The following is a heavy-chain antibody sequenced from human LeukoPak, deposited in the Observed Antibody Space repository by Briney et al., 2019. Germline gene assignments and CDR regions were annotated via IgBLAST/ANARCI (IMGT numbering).Heavy chain of an antibody. CDR1: GGSISSSSYY. Sequence: SETLSLTCTVSGGSISSSSYYWDWIRQSPGKGLEWIGNIYSGGSTYYTPSLKSRVTISVDTSKNQFSLKLSSVTAADTAVYYCAREIVVVVAASGGYYFDYWGQGTLVTVSS. CDR3: AREIVVVVAASGGYYFDY. J-gene: IGHJ4*02. CDR2: IYSGGST. V-gene: IGHV4-39*02. D-gene: IGHD2-15*01.